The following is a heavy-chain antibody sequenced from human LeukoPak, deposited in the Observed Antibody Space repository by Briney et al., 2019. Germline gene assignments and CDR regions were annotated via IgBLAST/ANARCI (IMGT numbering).Heavy chain of an antibody. Sequence: PGGSLRLSCAASGFTFSSYAMSWVRQAPGKGLEWVSAISGSGGSTYYADSVKGRFTISRDISKNTLYVQMNNLRADDTAVYYCAKEGIDTSYFDSWGQGTLVTVSA. CDR1: GFTFSSYA. CDR3: AKEGIDTSYFDS. CDR2: ISGSGGST. V-gene: IGHV3-23*01. D-gene: IGHD2-2*01. J-gene: IGHJ4*02.